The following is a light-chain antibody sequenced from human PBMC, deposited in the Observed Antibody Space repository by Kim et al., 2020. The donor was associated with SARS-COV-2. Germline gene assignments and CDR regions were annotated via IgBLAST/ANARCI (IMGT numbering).Light chain of an antibody. CDR2: DAS. J-gene: IGKJ4*01. CDR1: QSVSSY. CDR3: QQRSSWPLT. V-gene: IGKV3-11*01. Sequence: LSPGERPPLSCRASQSVSSYLAWYQQKPGQAPRLLIYDASNRATGIPARFSGSGSGTDFTLTISSLEPEDFAVYYCQQRSSWPLTFGGGTKVDIK.